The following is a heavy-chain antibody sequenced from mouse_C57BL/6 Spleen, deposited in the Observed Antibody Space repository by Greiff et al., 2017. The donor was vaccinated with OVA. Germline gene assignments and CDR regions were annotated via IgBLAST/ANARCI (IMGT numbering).Heavy chain of an antibody. Sequence: EVQGVESGGGLVKPGGSLKLSCAASGFTFSDYGMHWVRQAPEKGLEWVAYISSGSSNIYYADTVKGRFTISRDTAKNTLFLQMTSLRSEDTAMYYCARHYGSRGYAMDYWGQGTSVTVSS. D-gene: IGHD1-1*01. CDR3: ARHYGSRGYAMDY. V-gene: IGHV5-17*01. CDR2: ISSGSSNI. CDR1: GFTFSDYG. J-gene: IGHJ4*01.